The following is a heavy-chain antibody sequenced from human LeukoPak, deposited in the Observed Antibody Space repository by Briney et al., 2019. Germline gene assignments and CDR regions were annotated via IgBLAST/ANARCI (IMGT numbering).Heavy chain of an antibody. Sequence: PGRSLRLSCAASGFTFSSYAMHWVRQDPGKGLEWVAVISYDGSNKYYADSVKGRFTISRDNSKNTLYLQMNSLRAEDTAVYYCARARTTVTDLWYWGQGTPVTVSS. J-gene: IGHJ4*02. CDR2: ISYDGSNK. V-gene: IGHV3-30-3*01. D-gene: IGHD4-17*01. CDR1: GFTFSSYA. CDR3: ARARTTVTDLWY.